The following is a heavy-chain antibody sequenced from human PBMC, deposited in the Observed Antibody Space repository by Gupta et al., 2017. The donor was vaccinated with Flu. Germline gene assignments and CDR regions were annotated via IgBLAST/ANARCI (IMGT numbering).Heavy chain of an antibody. CDR3: AKGPPASLTYYLDV. CDR2: VSGSGGT. D-gene: IGHD2-2*01. Sequence: EVQVLESGGGLGQPGGSLRLSCVASGFTFISHSMNWVRQAPGKGLEWLASVSGSGGTYYADSVKGRFIISRDNFKSTIFLQMDGLKAEDTAVYYCAKGPPASLTYYLDVWGKGTTVTVSS. V-gene: IGHV3-23*01. CDR1: GFTFISHS. J-gene: IGHJ6*03.